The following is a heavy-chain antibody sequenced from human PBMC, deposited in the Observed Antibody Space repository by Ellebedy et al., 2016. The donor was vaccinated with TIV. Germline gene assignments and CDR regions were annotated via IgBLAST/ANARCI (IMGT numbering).Heavy chain of an antibody. D-gene: IGHD4-11*01. J-gene: IGHJ4*02. CDR1: GYYFSSYG. CDR3: ARIPTTVTKPSEVFFDY. CDR2: IDKNGEIT. V-gene: IGHV3-23*01. Sequence: GGSLRLSXEASGYYFSSYGFNWVRLAPGKGLECVASIDKNGEITEYADSVRGRFTISRDNSKNTAYLQMNSLRADDTAVYYCARIPTTVTKPSEVFFDYWGQGTLVTVSS.